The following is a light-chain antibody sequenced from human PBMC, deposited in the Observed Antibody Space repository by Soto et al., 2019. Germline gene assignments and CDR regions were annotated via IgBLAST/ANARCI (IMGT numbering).Light chain of an antibody. CDR2: GAS. J-gene: IGKJ1*01. CDR3: QQYNKWLRT. Sequence: EIVMTQSPATLSVSPGETATLSCRASQSVSTNLAWYQQKPGQAPRLLIYGASTRATGIPARFSGSGSGTEFTLTISSLQSEDFAVYYCQQYNKWLRTFGQGTKVDIK. CDR1: QSVSTN. V-gene: IGKV3-15*01.